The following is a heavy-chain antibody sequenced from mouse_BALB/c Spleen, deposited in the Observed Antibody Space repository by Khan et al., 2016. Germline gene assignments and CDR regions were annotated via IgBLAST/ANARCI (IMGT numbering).Heavy chain of an antibody. V-gene: IGHV2-6-5*01. CDR3: AKHVGYYVSSYFDY. CDR1: GFSFTDYG. D-gene: IGHD1-1*01. Sequence: VQLKESGPGLVAPSQSLSITCTVSGFSFTDYGVSWIRQPPGKGLEWLGVIWGGGSTYYNSGLKSRLSISKDNSKSQVFLKMNSLQIDDTAMYDCAKHVGYYVSSYFDYWGQGTTLTVSS. J-gene: IGHJ2*01. CDR2: IWGGGST.